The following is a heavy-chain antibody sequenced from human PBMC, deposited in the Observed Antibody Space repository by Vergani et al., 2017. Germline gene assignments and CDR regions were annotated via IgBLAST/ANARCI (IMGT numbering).Heavy chain of an antibody. CDR2: ISSNGGST. D-gene: IGHD3-10*01. Sequence: EVQLVESGGGLVQPGGSLRLSCAASGFTFSSYALHWVRQAPGKGLEYVSAISSNGGSTYYATSVKGRCTISRDNAKNTLYLQMGSLRAEDMAVYYCAGVSRGLFDGWGQGTLVTVSS. CDR3: AGVSRGLFDG. CDR1: GFTFSSYA. V-gene: IGHV3-64*01. J-gene: IGHJ4*02.